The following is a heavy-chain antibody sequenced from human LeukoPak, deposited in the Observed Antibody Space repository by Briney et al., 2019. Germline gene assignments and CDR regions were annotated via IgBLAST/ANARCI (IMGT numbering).Heavy chain of an antibody. D-gene: IGHD5-12*01. V-gene: IGHV3-7*03. CDR3: ARDIPPQYSGYDDAFDI. Sequence: GGSLRLSCAASGFTFSSYWMSWVRQAPGKGLEWVANIKQDGSEKYYVDSVKGRFTISRDNVKNSLYLQMNSLRAEDTAVYYCARDIPPQYSGYDDAFDIWGQGTMVTVSS. CDR2: IKQDGSEK. J-gene: IGHJ3*02. CDR1: GFTFSSYW.